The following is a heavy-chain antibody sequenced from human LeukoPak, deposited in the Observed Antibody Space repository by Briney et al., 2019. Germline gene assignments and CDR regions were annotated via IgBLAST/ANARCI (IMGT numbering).Heavy chain of an antibody. CDR2: ISSSSSYI. V-gene: IGHV3-21*01. CDR1: GFTFSSYS. D-gene: IGHD1-26*01. Sequence: GGSLRLSCAASGFTFSSYSMNWVRQAPGKGLEWVSSISSSSSYIYYADSVKGRFTISRDNAKNSLYLQMNSLRAEDTAVYYCARDSGSYYLARADYWGQGTLVTVSS. CDR3: ARDSGSYYLARADY. J-gene: IGHJ4*02.